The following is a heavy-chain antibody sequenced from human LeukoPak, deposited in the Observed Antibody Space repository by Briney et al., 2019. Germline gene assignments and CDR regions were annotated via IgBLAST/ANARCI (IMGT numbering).Heavy chain of an antibody. V-gene: IGHV3-30*02. D-gene: IGHD1-14*01. J-gene: IGHJ6*03. CDR1: EFTFSKFG. Sequence: GGSLRLSCAASEFTFSKFGMHWVRQAPGQGLEWVAFILYDGSNKYYADSVKGRFTISRDNSKNTLSLQMNSLRAEDTAVYYCARIPGDYYMDVWGKGTTVTVSS. CDR2: ILYDGSNK. CDR3: ARIPGDYYMDV.